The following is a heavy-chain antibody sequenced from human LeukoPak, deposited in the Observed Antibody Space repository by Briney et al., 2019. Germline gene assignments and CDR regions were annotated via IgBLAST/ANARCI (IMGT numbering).Heavy chain of an antibody. D-gene: IGHD3-16*01. CDR2: INSDGSST. J-gene: IGHJ4*02. CDR1: GLTFSSSW. V-gene: IGHV3-74*01. Sequence: PGGSLRLSCAASGLTFSSSWMHWVRQAPGKGLVWVSRINSDGSSTIYADSVKGRFTISRDNAKNTVVLQMNSLSAEDTAVYYCATGGAQYYDYWGQGTVVTVPS. CDR3: ATGGAQYYDY.